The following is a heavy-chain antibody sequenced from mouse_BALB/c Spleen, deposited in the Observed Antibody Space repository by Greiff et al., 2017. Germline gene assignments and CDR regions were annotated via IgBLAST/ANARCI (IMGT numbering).Heavy chain of an antibody. CDR2: IHPSDSYT. D-gene: IGHD2-1*01. CDR1: GYTFTSYW. V-gene: IGHV1-69*02. J-gene: IGHJ2*01. CDR3: TRGDGNYD. Sequence: VQLQQPGAELVRPGASVKLSCKASGYTFTSYWINWVKQRPGQGLEWIGNIHPSDSYTNYNQKFKDKATLTVDKSSSTAYMQLSSPTSEDSAVYYCTRGDGNYDWGQGTTLTVSS.